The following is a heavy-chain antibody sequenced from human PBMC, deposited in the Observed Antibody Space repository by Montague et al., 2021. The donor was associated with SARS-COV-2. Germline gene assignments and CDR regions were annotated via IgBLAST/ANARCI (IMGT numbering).Heavy chain of an antibody. D-gene: IGHD3-9*01. CDR1: GGSVSSGSYY. V-gene: IGHV4-61*01. CDR2: IYYSGST. Sequence: SETLSLTCTVSGGSVSSGSYYWGWIRQPPGKGLEWIGYIYYSGSTNYNPSLKSRVTISVDTSKNQFSLKLSSVTAADTAVYYCARDRGQTYYDILTGRALSVDFANGMDVWGQGTTVTVSS. J-gene: IGHJ6*02. CDR3: ARDRGQTYYDILTGRALSVDFANGMDV.